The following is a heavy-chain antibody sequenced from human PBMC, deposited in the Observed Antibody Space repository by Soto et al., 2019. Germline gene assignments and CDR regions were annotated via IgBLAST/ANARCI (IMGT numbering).Heavy chain of an antibody. V-gene: IGHV3-21*01. D-gene: IGHD3-10*01. Sequence: GGSLRLSCAASGFTFSSYSMNWVRQAPGKGLEWVSSISSSSSYIYYADSVKGRFTISRDNAKNSLYLQMNSLRAEDTAVYYCAYYYYGSGSYYGLGGMDVWGQGTTVTVSS. CDR1: GFTFSSYS. CDR3: AYYYYGSGSYYGLGGMDV. J-gene: IGHJ6*02. CDR2: ISSSSSYI.